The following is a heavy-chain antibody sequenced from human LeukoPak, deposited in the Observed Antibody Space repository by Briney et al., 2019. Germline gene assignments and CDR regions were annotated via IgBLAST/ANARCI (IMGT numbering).Heavy chain of an antibody. V-gene: IGHV1-46*01. CDR2: INPSGGST. D-gene: IGHD3-9*01. CDR3: ARGVLGDILTGYYLYYYGMDV. Sequence: GASVKVSCKASGGTFSSYAISWVRQAPGQGLEWMGIINPSGGSTSYAQKFQGRVTMTRDTSTSTVYMELSSLRSEDTAVYYCARGVLGDILTGYYLYYYGMDVWGQGTTVTVSS. J-gene: IGHJ6*02. CDR1: GGTFSSYA.